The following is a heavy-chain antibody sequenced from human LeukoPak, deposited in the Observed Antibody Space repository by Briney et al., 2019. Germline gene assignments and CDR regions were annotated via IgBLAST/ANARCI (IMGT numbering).Heavy chain of an antibody. CDR1: GFTFSSYE. CDR3: VRDDPGVQQERRLSPFDI. CDR2: ISSSGSTI. J-gene: IGHJ3*02. V-gene: IGHV3-48*03. D-gene: IGHD1-1*01. Sequence: GGSLRLSCAASGFTFSSYEMNWVRQAPGKGLDWVSYISSSGSTIYYADSVKGRFTISRDDAKSSLYLQMDSLRIEDTALYYCVRDDPGVQQERRLSPFDIWGQGTMVTVSS.